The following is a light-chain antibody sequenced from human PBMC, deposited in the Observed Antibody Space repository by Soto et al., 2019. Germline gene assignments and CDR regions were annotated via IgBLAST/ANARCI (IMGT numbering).Light chain of an antibody. CDR2: GAS. V-gene: IGKV3-15*01. CDR1: PSVSNT. Sequence: EVVMTQSPVTLSVSPGERATLSCRASPSVSNTLAWYQQKPGQAPRLLIYGASTRATGVPARFSGSGSGTEFTLTNSSLQSEDFSVYYCQHYHNWPPWTFGQGTKVEIK. CDR3: QHYHNWPPWT. J-gene: IGKJ1*01.